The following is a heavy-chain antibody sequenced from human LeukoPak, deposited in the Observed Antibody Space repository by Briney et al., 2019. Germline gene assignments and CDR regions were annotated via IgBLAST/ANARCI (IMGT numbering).Heavy chain of an antibody. CDR1: GGTFSSYA. J-gene: IGHJ6*02. CDR3: ARPSRWHSGMDV. D-gene: IGHD2-2*01. Sequence: ASVKVPCKASGGTFSSYAISWVRQAPGQGLEWMGRIIPILGIANYAQKFQGRVTITADKSTSTAYMELSSLRSEDTAVYYCARPSRWHSGMDVWGQGTTVTVSS. CDR2: IIPILGIA. V-gene: IGHV1-69*04.